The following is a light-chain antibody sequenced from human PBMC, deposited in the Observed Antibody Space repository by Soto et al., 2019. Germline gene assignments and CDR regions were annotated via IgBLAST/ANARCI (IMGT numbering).Light chain of an antibody. CDR3: QQSYSTTRT. CDR2: AAS. CDR1: QSISNY. Sequence: DIQMTQSPSSLSASEGDRVTITCRASQSISNYLNWYQQKPGKAPKLMIFAASSLHSGVPSRFTGSGSGTDFTLTISSLQPEDFATYYCQQSYSTTRTFGQGTKVDIK. V-gene: IGKV1-39*01. J-gene: IGKJ1*01.